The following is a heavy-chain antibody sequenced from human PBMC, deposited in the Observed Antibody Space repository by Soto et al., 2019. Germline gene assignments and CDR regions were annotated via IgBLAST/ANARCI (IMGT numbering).Heavy chain of an antibody. V-gene: IGHV4-59*02. Sequence: QVQLQESGPGLVKPSETLSLTCTVSGGSVSTYYWSWIRQPPGKGLEWIGYIYHSGSTNYNPSLKSRVTISVDTSKNQFSLKLNSVTAADTAVYYCAREVGGNSYTDAFDIWGQGIMVTVSS. CDR1: GGSVSTYY. D-gene: IGHD1-26*01. CDR2: IYHSGST. CDR3: AREVGGNSYTDAFDI. J-gene: IGHJ3*02.